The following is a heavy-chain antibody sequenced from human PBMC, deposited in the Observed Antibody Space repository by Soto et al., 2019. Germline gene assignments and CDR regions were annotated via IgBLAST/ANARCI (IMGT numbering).Heavy chain of an antibody. Sequence: EVQLVESGGGLVQPGGSLRLSCAASGFTFSSYSMNWVRQAPGKGLEWVSYISSSSSTIYYADSVKGRFTISRDNAKNSLYLQMNSLRAEDTAVYYCARTFMGYGGYESDAFDIWGQGTMVTVSS. CDR2: ISSSSSTI. D-gene: IGHD5-12*01. CDR3: ARTFMGYGGYESDAFDI. J-gene: IGHJ3*02. V-gene: IGHV3-48*01. CDR1: GFTFSSYS.